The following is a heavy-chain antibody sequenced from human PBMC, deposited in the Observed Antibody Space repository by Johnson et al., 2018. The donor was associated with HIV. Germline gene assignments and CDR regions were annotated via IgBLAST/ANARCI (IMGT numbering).Heavy chain of an antibody. J-gene: IGHJ3*02. CDR3: ARDPQQWLDVGAFDI. V-gene: IGHV3-7*01. CDR2: IKSDGSEK. D-gene: IGHD6-19*01. Sequence: VQLVESGGGLVQPGGSLRLSCAASGFTFSSYWMSWVRQAPGKGLEWVANIKSDGSEKYDVDSVKGRFTISRDNARNSLYLKMNSLRAEDTAVYNCARDPQQWLDVGAFDIWGQGTMVTVSS. CDR1: GFTFSSYW.